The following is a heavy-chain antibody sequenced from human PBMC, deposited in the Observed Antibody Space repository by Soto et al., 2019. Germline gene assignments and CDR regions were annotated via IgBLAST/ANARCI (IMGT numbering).Heavy chain of an antibody. CDR2: ISGSGGST. V-gene: IGHV3-23*01. Sequence: EVQLLESGGGLVQPGGSLRISCAASGFTFSSYAMSWVRQAPGKGLEWVSAISGSGGSTYYADSVKGRFTISRDNSKNMLYLQMNSLRAEDTAVYYCASRPNWKYYFDYWGQGTLVTVSS. CDR1: GFTFSSYA. D-gene: IGHD1-20*01. CDR3: ASRPNWKYYFDY. J-gene: IGHJ4*02.